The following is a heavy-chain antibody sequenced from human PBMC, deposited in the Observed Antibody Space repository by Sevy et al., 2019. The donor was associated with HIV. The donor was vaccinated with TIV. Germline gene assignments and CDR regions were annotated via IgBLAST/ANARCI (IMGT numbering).Heavy chain of an antibody. CDR2: INPNSGGT. D-gene: IGHD3-10*01. CDR3: ASHYYGSGSYYNPPRTHYYYYGMDV. J-gene: IGHJ6*02. CDR1: GYTFTGYY. V-gene: IGHV1-2*06. Sequence: ASVKVSCKASGYTFTGYYMHWVRQAPGQGLEWMGRINPNSGGTNYAQKFQGRVTMTRDTSISTAYMELSRLRSDDTAVYYCASHYYGSGSYYNPPRTHYYYYGMDVWGQGTTVTVSS.